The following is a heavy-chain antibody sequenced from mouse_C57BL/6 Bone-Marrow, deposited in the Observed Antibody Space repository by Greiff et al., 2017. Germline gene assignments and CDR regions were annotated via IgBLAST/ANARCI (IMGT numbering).Heavy chain of an antibody. CDR1: GYTFTSYG. CDR2: ICPRSGTT. CDR3: ASVYCYDYGVNFAY. V-gene: IGHV1-81*01. Sequence: VQLQQSGAELAKPGASVKLSCKASGYTFTSYGISWVKQRTGQGLEWIGEICPRSGTTNYNEKFKGKATLTADKSSSTAYMELRSLTYEDSAVYFCASVYCYDYGVNFAYWGRGTRITVTA. J-gene: IGHJ3*01. D-gene: IGHD2-4*01.